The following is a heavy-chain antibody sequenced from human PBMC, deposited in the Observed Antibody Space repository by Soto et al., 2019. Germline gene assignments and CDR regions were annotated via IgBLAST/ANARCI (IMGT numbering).Heavy chain of an antibody. D-gene: IGHD6-6*01. CDR2: ISSSSSYI. CDR3: ASPGAARDNYYYYGLDV. CDR1: GFTFSSYS. J-gene: IGHJ6*02. V-gene: IGHV3-21*01. Sequence: EVQLVESGGGLVKPGGSLRLSCAASGFTFSSYSMNWVRQAPGKGLEWVSSISSSSSYIYYADSVKGRFTISRDNAKNSLYLQMNRLRAEDTAVYYCASPGAARDNYYYYGLDVWGQGTTVTVSS.